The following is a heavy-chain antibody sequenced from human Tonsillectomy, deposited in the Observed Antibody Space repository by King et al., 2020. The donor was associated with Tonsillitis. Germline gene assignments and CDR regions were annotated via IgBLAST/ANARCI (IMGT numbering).Heavy chain of an antibody. D-gene: IGHD1-26*01. V-gene: IGHV4-4*07. CDR1: GGSVNSYY. CDR2: ISASGTT. J-gene: IGHJ4*03. Sequence: VQLQESGPGLVKPSETLSLTCSVSGGSVNSYYWTWIRQPAGKGLEWIGHISASGTTNYNSSLKSRVTMSVDMSKDQFALKLSSVTAADTAMYYCARVIVGGTLDFWGQGRMVIVSS. CDR3: ARVIVGGTLDF.